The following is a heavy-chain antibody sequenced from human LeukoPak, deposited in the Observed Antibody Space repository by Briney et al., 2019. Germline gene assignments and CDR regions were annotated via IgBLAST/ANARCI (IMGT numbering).Heavy chain of an antibody. J-gene: IGHJ6*03. Sequence: GGSLRLSCAASAFSFSNYNMNWVRQAPGKGLEWVSSITSSGSYIYYADSVKGRFTISRDNAKNSLYLQLNSLRVEDTAVYYCARESRGYDILTGKYHRGYYSYYMDVWGKGTTVIVSS. CDR2: ITSSGSYI. CDR1: AFSFSNYN. V-gene: IGHV3-21*01. D-gene: IGHD3-9*01. CDR3: ARESRGYDILTGKYHRGYYSYYMDV.